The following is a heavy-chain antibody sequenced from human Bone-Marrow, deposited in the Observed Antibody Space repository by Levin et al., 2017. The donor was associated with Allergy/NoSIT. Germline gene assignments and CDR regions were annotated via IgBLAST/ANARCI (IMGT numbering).Heavy chain of an antibody. CDR1: GFTFSNYG. CDR3: ARDVDTSELFDC. Sequence: GESLKISCVASGFTFSNYGMHWVRQALGKGLEWVAIIWYDGSNKYYGDSVKGRFTISRDNSKNTLFLQMNSLRAEDTAVYYCARDVDTSELFDCWGQGTLVTVAS. V-gene: IGHV3-33*01. CDR2: IWYDGSNK. J-gene: IGHJ4*02. D-gene: IGHD3-22*01.